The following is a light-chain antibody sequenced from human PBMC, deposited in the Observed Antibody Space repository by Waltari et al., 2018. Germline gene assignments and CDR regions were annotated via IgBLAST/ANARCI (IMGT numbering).Light chain of an antibody. CDR3: QSSDSSGAFFV. CDR2: KDT. V-gene: IGLV3-25*03. CDR1: DLSQQY. Sequence: SYELTQPPSVSVSPGQTAKITCSGDDLSQQYTTLYHQKPDLVPLLLIYKDTERTSGIPERFSGSSSVTTVTLTISGVQAEDEADYFCQSSDSSGAFFVFGGGTRLTVL. J-gene: IGLJ2*01.